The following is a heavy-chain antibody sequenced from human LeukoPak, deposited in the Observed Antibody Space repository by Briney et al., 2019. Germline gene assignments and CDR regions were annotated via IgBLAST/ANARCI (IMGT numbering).Heavy chain of an antibody. D-gene: IGHD4-17*01. J-gene: IGHJ4*02. Sequence: QTGGSLRLSCAAPGFTFSGYSMNWVRQAPGKGLEWVSYISSSSSPIYYADSVKGRFTISRDNAKNSLYLQMNSLRAEDTAVYYCARVAINDYGDYFDYWGQGTLVTVSS. CDR2: ISSSSSPI. CDR3: ARVAINDYGDYFDY. V-gene: IGHV3-48*04. CDR1: GFTFSGYS.